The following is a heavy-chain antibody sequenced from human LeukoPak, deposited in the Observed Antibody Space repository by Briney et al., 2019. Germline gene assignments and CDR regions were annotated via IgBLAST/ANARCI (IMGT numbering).Heavy chain of an antibody. V-gene: IGHV3-23*01. Sequence: PGGSLRLSCAASGFTFSSYAMSWVRQAPGKGLEWVSAISGSGGSTYYADSVKGRFTISRDNSKNTLYLQMNSLRAEDTAVYYCAKAPNLRTYYYMDVWGKGTTVTVSS. J-gene: IGHJ6*03. CDR1: GFTFSSYA. D-gene: IGHD1-14*01. CDR3: AKAPNLRTYYYMDV. CDR2: ISGSGGST.